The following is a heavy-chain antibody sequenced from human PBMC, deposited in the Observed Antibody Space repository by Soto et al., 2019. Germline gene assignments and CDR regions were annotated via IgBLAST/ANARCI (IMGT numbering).Heavy chain of an antibody. CDR2: FDPEDGET. CDR3: ATMGATVTFTYCFDY. J-gene: IGHJ4*02. V-gene: IGHV1-24*01. CDR1: GYTLTELS. Sequence: EASVKVSCKVSGYTLTELSMHWVRQAPGKGLEWMGGFDPEDGETIYAQKFQGRVTMTEDTSTDTAYMELSSLRSEDTAVYYCATMGATVTFTYCFDYWGQGTLVTVSS. D-gene: IGHD4-17*01.